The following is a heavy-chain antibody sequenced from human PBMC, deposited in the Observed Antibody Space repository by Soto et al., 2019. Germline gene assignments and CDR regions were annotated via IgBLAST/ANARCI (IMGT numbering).Heavy chain of an antibody. V-gene: IGHV2-5*02. J-gene: IGHJ6*02. CDR2: IYWDDDK. CDR1: GFSLNTGGVG. CDR3: THRRCGGDCLQSYSSHYYYGMDV. Sequence: QITLMESGPTLVNPTQTLTLTCTFSGFSLNTGGVGVGWIRQPPGKALEWLALIYWDDDKRYSPSLRSRLTITKDTSKNPVVLTMTNMDPVDTATYYCTHRRCGGDCLQSYSSHYYYGMDVWGQGTTVTVSS. D-gene: IGHD2-21*02.